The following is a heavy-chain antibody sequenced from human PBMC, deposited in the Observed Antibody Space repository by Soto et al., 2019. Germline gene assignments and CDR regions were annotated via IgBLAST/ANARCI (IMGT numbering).Heavy chain of an antibody. D-gene: IGHD3-16*02. J-gene: IGHJ6*02. CDR2: IGGRGDST. CDR3: AKFVRWPVGMDV. V-gene: IGHV3-23*01. Sequence: EVQLLESGGGLVQPGGSLRLSCAASGFTFSSYAMSWVRQAPGKGLEWVSAIGGRGDSTYYADSVKGRFTVARDNSKNTRFLRMNSLRGEDTAVYYCAKFVRWPVGMDVWGQGTTVTVSS. CDR1: GFTFSSYA.